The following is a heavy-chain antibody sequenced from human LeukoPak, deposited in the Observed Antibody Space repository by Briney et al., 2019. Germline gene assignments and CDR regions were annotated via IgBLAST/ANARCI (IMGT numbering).Heavy chain of an antibody. J-gene: IGHJ4*02. CDR2: ISAYNGNT. Sequence: ASVKVSCKGSGYTFTSYGISWVRQAPGQGLEWMGWISAYNGNTNYAQKLQGRVTMTTDTSTSTAYMELRSLRSDDTAVYYCARDMFKYYYDSSGYPDYWGQGTLVTVSS. V-gene: IGHV1-18*01. D-gene: IGHD3-22*01. CDR3: ARDMFKYYYDSSGYPDY. CDR1: GYTFTSYG.